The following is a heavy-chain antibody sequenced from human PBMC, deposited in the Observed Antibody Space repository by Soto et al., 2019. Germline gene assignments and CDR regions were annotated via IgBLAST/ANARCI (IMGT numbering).Heavy chain of an antibody. V-gene: IGHV2-5*01. J-gene: IGHJ4*02. D-gene: IGHD3-9*01. CDR3: APDLTTPTGYFDD. CDR1: GFLLSTSGVG. Sequence: SGHTLVNPTQTITLTCPFSGFLLSTSGVGVGWIRQPPGKALEWLALIYWNDHKRYSPSLENRLPITKDDCKNQLDLTIANMETVDTATYYSAPDLTTPTGYFDDWGQGTLVTASS. CDR2: IYWNDHK.